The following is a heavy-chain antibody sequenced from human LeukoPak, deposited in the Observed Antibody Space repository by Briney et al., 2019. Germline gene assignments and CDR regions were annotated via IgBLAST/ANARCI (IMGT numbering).Heavy chain of an antibody. CDR1: GFTFSSYA. J-gene: IGHJ3*02. CDR2: ITGTGGST. Sequence: GGSLRLSCAASGFTFSSYAMSWVRQAPGKGLEWVSAITGTGGSTYYVASVKGRFTISRDNSKNTLYLQMNSLRAEGTAVYYCAKMCGAARLRDAFDIWGQGTMVTVSS. V-gene: IGHV3-23*01. D-gene: IGHD6-6*01. CDR3: AKMCGAARLRDAFDI.